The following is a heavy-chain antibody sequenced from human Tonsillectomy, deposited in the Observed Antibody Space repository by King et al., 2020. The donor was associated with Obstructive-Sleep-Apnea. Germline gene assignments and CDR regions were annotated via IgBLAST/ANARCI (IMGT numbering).Heavy chain of an antibody. V-gene: IGHV4-59*01. CDR1: GGSIRSYY. J-gene: IGHJ4*02. CDR3: ARDLITGTSYFDY. D-gene: IGHD1/OR15-1a*01. CDR2: IYYSGSP. Sequence: QLQESGPGLVKPSETLSLTCTISGGSIRSYYWSWIRKPPGKGLEWIGYIYYSGSPNYNPTLKGQVTISVDTSKNQFSLKMSSVTAADTAVYYCARDLITGTSYFDYWGQGTLVTVSS.